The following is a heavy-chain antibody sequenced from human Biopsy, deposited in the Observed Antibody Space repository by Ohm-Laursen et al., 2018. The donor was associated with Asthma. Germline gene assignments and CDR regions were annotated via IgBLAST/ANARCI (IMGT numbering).Heavy chain of an antibody. V-gene: IGHV3-9*01. J-gene: IGHJ4*02. CDR1: GFKFDEYT. Sequence: SLRLSCAASGFKFDEYTMHWVRQAPGKGLEWVSGISWNSATIGYADSVEGRFTISRDNAKNSVFLHMDSLRPEDTAFYYCAKVRSDWVITESFNYWGQGVLVTVSS. D-gene: IGHD3-22*01. CDR3: AKVRSDWVITESFNY. CDR2: ISWNSATI.